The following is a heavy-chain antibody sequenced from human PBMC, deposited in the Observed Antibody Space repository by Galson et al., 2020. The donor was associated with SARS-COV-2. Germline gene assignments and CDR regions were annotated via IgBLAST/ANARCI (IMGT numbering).Heavy chain of an antibody. D-gene: IGHD6-19*01. CDR2: ISGSGGST. J-gene: IGHJ6*02. Sequence: GGSLRLSCAASGFTFSSYAMSWVRQAPGKGLEWVSAISGSGGSTYYADSVKGRFTISRDNSKNTLYLQMNSLRAEDTAVYYCATKGGAVAGTRSYYYGMDVWGQGTTVTVSS. V-gene: IGHV3-23*01. CDR1: GFTFSSYA. CDR3: ATKGGAVAGTRSYYYGMDV.